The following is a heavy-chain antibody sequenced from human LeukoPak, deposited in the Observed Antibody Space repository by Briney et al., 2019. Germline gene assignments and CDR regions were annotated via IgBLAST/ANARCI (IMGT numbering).Heavy chain of an antibody. CDR3: AMGYKSAYSWDY. CDR1: GFTFSVFW. D-gene: IGHD5-18*01. Sequence: GGSLRLSCAASGFTFSVFWMFWVRQAPGQGLVWVSHISPDGRSTNYADSVKGRFTISRDNARNTLYLQLSSLTAEDTAVYYCAMGYKSAYSWDYWGQGTLVTVSS. V-gene: IGHV3-74*01. CDR2: ISPDGRST. J-gene: IGHJ4*02.